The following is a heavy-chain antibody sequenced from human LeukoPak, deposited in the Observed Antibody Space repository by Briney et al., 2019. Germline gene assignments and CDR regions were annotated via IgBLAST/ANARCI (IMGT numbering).Heavy chain of an antibody. CDR3: ARVSVAAAAGTIDY. V-gene: IGHV4-34*01. D-gene: IGHD6-13*01. J-gene: IGHJ4*02. CDR1: GGSFSGYY. CDR2: INHSGST. Sequence: PSETLSLTCAVYGGSFSGYYWSWIRQPPGKGLEWIGEINHSGSTNYNPSLRSRVTISVDTSKNQFSLKLSSVTAADTAVYYCARVSVAAAAGTIDYWGQGTLVTVSS.